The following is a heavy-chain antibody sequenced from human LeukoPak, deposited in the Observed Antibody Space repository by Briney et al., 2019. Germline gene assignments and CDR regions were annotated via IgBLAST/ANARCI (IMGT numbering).Heavy chain of an antibody. J-gene: IGHJ2*01. CDR2: LSGSGGAT. Sequence: PGGSLRLSCAASGFTFSNYRMTWVRQAPGKGLEWVSILSGSGGATYYADSVKGRFTISRDNSENTLFLQMNNLGAEDTAVYYCAKKRVITTPDAIDWYFDLWGRGTLVTVSS. V-gene: IGHV3-23*01. D-gene: IGHD3-10*01. CDR1: GFTFSNYR. CDR3: AKKRVITTPDAIDWYFDL.